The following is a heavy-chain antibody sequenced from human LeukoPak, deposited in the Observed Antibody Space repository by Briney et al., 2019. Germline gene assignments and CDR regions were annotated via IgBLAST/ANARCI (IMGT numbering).Heavy chain of an antibody. Sequence: SEALSLTCSVCGGSSRSLYWSWIGQPPGKGREGMGYIYYTGSNNYNPSLKSRGTIYVDMSKYQFHLRLSSVADADAAVYYCARHRAYSSSSPFDYWGKGTLVSVS. CDR2: IYYTGSN. J-gene: IGHJ4*02. CDR1: GGSSRSLY. V-gene: IGHV4-59*08. CDR3: ARHRAYSSSSPFDY. D-gene: IGHD6-6*01.